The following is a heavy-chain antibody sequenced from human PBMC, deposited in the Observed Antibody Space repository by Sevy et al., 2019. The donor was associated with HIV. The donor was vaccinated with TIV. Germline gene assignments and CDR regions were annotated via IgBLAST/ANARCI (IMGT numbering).Heavy chain of an antibody. CDR2: ISGHNGNT. Sequence: ASVKVSCKTSGFTFTSYGISWVRRAPGQGLEWMGWISGHNGNTDYAQNFQGRVIMTTDTSTSTAYMELRSLRSDDTAVYYCARMGGHCISSNCYYYYGMGVWGQGTTVTVSS. CDR1: GFTFTSYG. D-gene: IGHD2-2*01. J-gene: IGHJ6*02. V-gene: IGHV1-18*01. CDR3: ARMGGHCISSNCYYYYGMGV.